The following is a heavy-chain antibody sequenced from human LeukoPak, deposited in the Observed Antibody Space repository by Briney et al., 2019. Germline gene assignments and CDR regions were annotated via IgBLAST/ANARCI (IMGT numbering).Heavy chain of an antibody. CDR3: AKDLEYSSGWYRYYFDY. J-gene: IGHJ4*02. CDR1: GFTFSSYA. Sequence: PGGSLRLSCAGSGFTFSSYAMHWVRQAPGKGLEYVSGISSKGTSTYHANSVKGRFTISRDNSKNTLYLQMNSLRAEDTAVYYCAKDLEYSSGWYRYYFDYWGQGTLVTVSS. CDR2: ISSKGTST. V-gene: IGHV3-64*01. D-gene: IGHD6-19*01.